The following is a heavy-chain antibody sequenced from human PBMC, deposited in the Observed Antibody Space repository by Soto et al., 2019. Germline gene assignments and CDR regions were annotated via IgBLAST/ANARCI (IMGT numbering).Heavy chain of an antibody. J-gene: IGHJ6*03. CDR1: GFTFSNYE. V-gene: IGHV3-64*01. CDR2: ISNNGAHT. D-gene: IGHD2-15*01. CDR3: ARRGYGRRWPNAYTDV. Sequence: EAQLVESGGGLVQPGGSLRLSCAASGFTFSNYEMHWVRQAPGKGLEYVSGISNNGAHTDYAKSVKGRFTISRDNSENALYLQMGSLRAEDMALYYYARRGYGRRWPNAYTDVWGKGTTVTLSS.